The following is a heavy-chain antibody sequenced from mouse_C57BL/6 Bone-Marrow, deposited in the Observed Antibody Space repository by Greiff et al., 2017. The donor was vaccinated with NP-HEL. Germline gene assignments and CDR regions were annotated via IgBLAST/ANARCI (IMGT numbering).Heavy chain of an antibody. CDR1: GFTFSDYG. V-gene: IGHV5-17*01. Sequence: EVMLVESGGGLVKPGGSLKLSCAASGFTFSDYGMHWVRQAPEKGLEWVAYISSGSSTIYYADTVKGRFTISRDNAKNTLFLQMTSLRSEDTAMYYCARAVRCWYFDVWGTGTTVTVSS. CDR3: ARAVRCWYFDV. J-gene: IGHJ1*03. CDR2: ISSGSSTI.